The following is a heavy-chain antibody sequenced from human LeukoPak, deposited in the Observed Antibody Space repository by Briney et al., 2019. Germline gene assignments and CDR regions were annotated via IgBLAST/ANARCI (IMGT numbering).Heavy chain of an antibody. V-gene: IGHV3-7*04. Sequence: SGGSLRLSCAASGFTFSSYWMSWVRQAPGKGLEWVANIKQDGSEKYYVDSVKGRFTISRDNAKNSLYLQVNSLRAEGTAVYYCARDWPPNWFDPWGQGTLVTVSS. J-gene: IGHJ5*02. CDR1: GFTFSSYW. CDR2: IKQDGSEK. CDR3: ARDWPPNWFDP.